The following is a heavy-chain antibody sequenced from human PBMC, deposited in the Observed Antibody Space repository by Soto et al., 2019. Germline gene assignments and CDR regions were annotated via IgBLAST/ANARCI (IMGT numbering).Heavy chain of an antibody. CDR2: ISYDGSNK. D-gene: IGHD3-10*01. J-gene: IGHJ6*02. CDR1: GFTFSSYA. V-gene: IGHV3-30-3*01. CDR3: ARDLRGSGSYKSDYYYGMDV. Sequence: QVQLVESGGGVVQPGRSLRLSCAASGFTFSSYAMHWVRQAPGKGLEWVAVISYDGSNKYYADSVKGRFTISRDNSKNTLYLQMNRLRAEDTAVYYCARDLRGSGSYKSDYYYGMDVWGQGTTVTVSS.